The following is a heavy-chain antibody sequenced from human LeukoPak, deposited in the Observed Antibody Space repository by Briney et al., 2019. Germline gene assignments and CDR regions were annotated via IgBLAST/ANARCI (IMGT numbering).Heavy chain of an antibody. J-gene: IGHJ6*02. CDR3: ARDKWPDTAMVLYYYYGMDV. D-gene: IGHD5-18*01. Sequence: SVKVSCKASGGTCSSYAISWVRQASGQGLEWMGGIIPIFGTANYAQKFQGRVTITADESTSTAYMELSSLRSEDTAVYYCARDKWPDTAMVLYYYYGMDVWGQGTTVTVSS. V-gene: IGHV1-69*13. CDR2: IIPIFGTA. CDR1: GGTCSSYA.